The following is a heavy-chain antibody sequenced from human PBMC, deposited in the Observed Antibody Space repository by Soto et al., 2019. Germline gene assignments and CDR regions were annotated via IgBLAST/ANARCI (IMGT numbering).Heavy chain of an antibody. CDR1: GVSLSSTRMA. CDR2: IYWNDDQ. V-gene: IGHV2-5*01. Sequence: QITLKESGPTLVKPTQTLTLTCTFSGVSLSSTRMAVGWIRQPPGKALEGLALIYWNDDQRYSPFLKSRLTITKYTSKNQVFLTMSNMDPVDTARYYCAPIVVAGLAYYFDYWGQGTLDTVYS. D-gene: IGHD6-19*01. CDR3: APIVVAGLAYYFDY. J-gene: IGHJ4*02.